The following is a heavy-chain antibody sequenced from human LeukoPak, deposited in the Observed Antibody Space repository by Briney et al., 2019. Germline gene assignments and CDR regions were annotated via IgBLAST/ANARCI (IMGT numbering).Heavy chain of an antibody. CDR3: ATSPPGGPIEI. CDR1: GFTFSSYG. V-gene: IGHV3-21*01. Sequence: PGGSLRLSCASSGFTFSSYGMNWVRQAPGQGLEWVSVISRESRNIFYADSVKGRLTVPRDNARSSLYLQMNSLRAEDTAVYYCATSPPGGPIEIGGQGTLVTVSS. D-gene: IGHD3-16*01. CDR2: ISRESRNI. J-gene: IGHJ4*02.